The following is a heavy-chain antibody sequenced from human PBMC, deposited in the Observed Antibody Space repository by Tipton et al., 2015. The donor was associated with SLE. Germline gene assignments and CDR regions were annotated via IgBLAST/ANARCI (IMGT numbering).Heavy chain of an antibody. Sequence: TLSLTCAVSGYSISSGYYWGWIRQPPGKGLEWIGYIYYSGSTKYNPSLKSRVTISGDTSKNQFSLKLSSVTAADTAVYYCARSAVRGVIQYWGQGTLVTVSS. J-gene: IGHJ4*02. CDR1: GYSISSGYY. D-gene: IGHD3-10*01. CDR2: IYYSGST. CDR3: ARSAVRGVIQY. V-gene: IGHV4-38-2*01.